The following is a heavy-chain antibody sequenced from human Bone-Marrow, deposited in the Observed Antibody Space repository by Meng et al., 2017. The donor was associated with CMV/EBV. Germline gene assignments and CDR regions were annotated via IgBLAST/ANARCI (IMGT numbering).Heavy chain of an antibody. J-gene: IGHJ4*01. D-gene: IGHD2-2*02. V-gene: IGHV3-49*04. CDR3: TFYCSSTSCYTGEFDY. CDR1: GFTFGDYA. Sequence: GGSLRLSCAASGFTFGDYAMSWVRQAPGKGLEWVGFIRSKAYGGTTEYAASVKGRFTISRDDSKSIAYLQMNSLKTEDTAVYYCTFYCSSTSCYTGEFDYWGHGTLVTVSS. CDR2: IRSKAYGGTT.